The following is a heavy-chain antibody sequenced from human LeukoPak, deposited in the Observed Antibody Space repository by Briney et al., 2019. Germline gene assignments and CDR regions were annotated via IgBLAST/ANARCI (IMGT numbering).Heavy chain of an antibody. Sequence: GGSLRLSCAASGFTFSSYWMYWVRQAPGKGLVWVSRIKSDGSITNYADSVKGRFTISRDNAKNTLYLQMNSLRVEDTAVYYCARDSSGWFDPWGQGTLVTVSS. CDR3: ARDSSGWFDP. D-gene: IGHD6-19*01. J-gene: IGHJ5*02. CDR1: GFTFSSYW. CDR2: IKSDGSIT. V-gene: IGHV3-74*01.